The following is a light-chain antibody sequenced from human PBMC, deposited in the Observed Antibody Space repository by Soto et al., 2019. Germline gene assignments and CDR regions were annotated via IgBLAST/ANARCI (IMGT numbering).Light chain of an antibody. V-gene: IGKV3-15*01. CDR2: GAY. CDR1: QSVSSN. Sequence: EIVMTQSPATLSVSPGERATLSCRASQSVSSNLDWYQQKPGQAPRLLIYGAYTRASGIPARFSGSGSGTEFTLTFSSLQSEDFAGYYCQQYNNWPPITFGQGTRLEIK. J-gene: IGKJ5*01. CDR3: QQYNNWPPIT.